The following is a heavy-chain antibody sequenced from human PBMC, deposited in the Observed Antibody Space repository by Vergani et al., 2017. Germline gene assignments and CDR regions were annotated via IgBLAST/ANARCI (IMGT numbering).Heavy chain of an antibody. V-gene: IGHV3-48*03. CDR3: ARDPRAREATYGDYGRYYYYGMDV. CDR2: ISSSGSTI. Sequence: EVQLVESGGGLVQPGGSLRLSCAASGFTFSSYEMNWVRQAPGKGLEWVSYISSSGSTIYYADSVKGRFTISRDNAKNSLYLQINSLRAEDTAVYYCARDPRAREATYGDYGRYYYYGMDVWGQGTTVTVSS. J-gene: IGHJ6*02. CDR1: GFTFSSYE. D-gene: IGHD4-17*01.